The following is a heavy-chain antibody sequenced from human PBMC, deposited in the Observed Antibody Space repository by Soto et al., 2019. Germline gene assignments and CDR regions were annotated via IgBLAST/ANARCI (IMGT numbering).Heavy chain of an antibody. CDR2: ISSSSSTI. V-gene: IGHV3-48*02. J-gene: IGHJ4*02. CDR3: AREPNSGWYRNPSDY. D-gene: IGHD6-19*01. Sequence: PGGSLRLSCAASGFTFSSYSMNWVRQAPGKGLEWVSYISSSSSTIYYAESVKGRFTISRDNAKNSLYLQMNSLRDEDTAVYYCAREPNSGWYRNPSDYWGQGTLVTVS. CDR1: GFTFSSYS.